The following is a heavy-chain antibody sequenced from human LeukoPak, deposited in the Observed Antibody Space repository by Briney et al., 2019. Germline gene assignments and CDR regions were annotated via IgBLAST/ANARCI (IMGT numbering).Heavy chain of an antibody. D-gene: IGHD2-2*01. J-gene: IGHJ6*02. CDR2: IKSKTDGGAT. V-gene: IGHV3-15*01. Sequence: GGSLRLSCAASGFTFSSAWMCWVRQAPGKGLEWVGRIKSKTDGGATDYAAPVKGRFTISRDDSKSTLYLQMDSLKTEDTAVYYCSTSQGVVVIYYYGMDVWGQGTTVTVSS. CDR1: GFTFSSAW. CDR3: STSQGVVVIYYYGMDV.